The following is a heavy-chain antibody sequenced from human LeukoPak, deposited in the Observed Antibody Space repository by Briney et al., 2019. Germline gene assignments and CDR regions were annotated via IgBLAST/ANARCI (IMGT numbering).Heavy chain of an antibody. CDR3: AREPRGELASPSDY. D-gene: IGHD1-26*01. CDR1: GYTFTSYD. J-gene: IGHJ4*02. Sequence: GASVKVSCKASGYTFTSYDINWVRQATGQGLEWMGWMNPNSGNTNYAQKLQGRVTMTTDTSTSTAYMELRSLRSDDTAVYYCAREPRGELASPSDYWGQGTLVTVSS. V-gene: IGHV1-18*01. CDR2: MNPNSGNT.